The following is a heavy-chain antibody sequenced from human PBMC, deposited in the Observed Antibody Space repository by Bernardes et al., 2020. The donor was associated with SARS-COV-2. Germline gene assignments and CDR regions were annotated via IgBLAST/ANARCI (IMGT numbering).Heavy chain of an antibody. CDR2: IYYSGST. V-gene: IGHV4-59*08. D-gene: IGHD2-2*01. J-gene: IGHJ6*03. CDR3: ARLAEGREISSGRTRVVPAHYYMDV. CDR1: GGSISSYY. Sequence: SETLSLTCTVSGGSISSYYWSWIRQPPGKGLEWIGYIYYSGSTNYNPSLKSRVTISVDTSKNQFSLKLSSVTAADTAVYYCARLAEGREISSGRTRVVPAHYYMDVWGKGTTVTVSS.